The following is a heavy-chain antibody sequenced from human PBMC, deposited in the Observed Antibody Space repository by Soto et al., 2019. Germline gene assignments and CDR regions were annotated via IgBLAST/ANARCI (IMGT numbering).Heavy chain of an antibody. Sequence: QVQLQESGPGLVKPSQTLSLTCTVSGGSINSGDFYWSWIRQPPGKGLEWIGYIYYSGTADYSPSLKSRATISVDTSKNQFSLKLTSVTVADTAVYYCARVTGIAAAGRKFDPWGQGTLVTVSS. CDR1: GGSINSGDFY. V-gene: IGHV4-30-4*01. D-gene: IGHD6-13*01. CDR3: ARVTGIAAAGRKFDP. CDR2: IYYSGTA. J-gene: IGHJ5*02.